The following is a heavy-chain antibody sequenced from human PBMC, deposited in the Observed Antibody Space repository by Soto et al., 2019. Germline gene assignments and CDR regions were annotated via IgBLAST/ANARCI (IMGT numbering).Heavy chain of an antibody. CDR3: AKVVVMRAVNDALDI. V-gene: IGHV3-23*01. D-gene: IGHD3-22*01. CDR2: INDDGDST. Sequence: EVPLSESGGGVVQPGGSLRLSCAASGFSFNDYAMTWVRQAPGKGLEWVSAINDDGDSTYYADSVKGRFTISRDNSKNTVFLEMNSLRAEDTAAYHCAKVVVMRAVNDALDIWGQGTMVTVSS. J-gene: IGHJ3*02. CDR1: GFSFNDYA.